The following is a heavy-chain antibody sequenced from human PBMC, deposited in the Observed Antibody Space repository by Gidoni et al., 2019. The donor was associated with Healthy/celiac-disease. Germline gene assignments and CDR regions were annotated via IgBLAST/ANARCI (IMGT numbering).Heavy chain of an antibody. J-gene: IGHJ4*02. Sequence: QLQLQESGPGLVKHSEPLSLTSTVSGGPISSSSYYWGWIRQPPWKVLEWIGIVYYSGTTYYTPSLKSRVTISVDTAKNQFSLKLTSVTAADTAVYYCARHQAGLGQLSSFDNWGQGTLVTVCS. CDR2: VYYSGTT. CDR3: ARHQAGLGQLSSFDN. CDR1: GGPISSSSYY. V-gene: IGHV4-39*01. D-gene: IGHD3-16*02.